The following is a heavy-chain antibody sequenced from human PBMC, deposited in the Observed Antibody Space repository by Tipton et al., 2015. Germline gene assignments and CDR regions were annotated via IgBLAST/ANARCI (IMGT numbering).Heavy chain of an antibody. J-gene: IGHJ4*02. V-gene: IGHV4-61*01. CDR2: ISFSDTT. D-gene: IGHD3-9*01. CDR1: GGSVSSGSYY. Sequence: TLSLTCTVSGGSVSSGSYYWSWIRQPPGKGLEWIGYISFSDTTHYNPSLKSRVTMSRDTSKNHFSLKLTSVTAADTAVYYCACQDYDSLTRDYQTVDYWGQGTLVTVYS. CDR3: ACQDYDSLTRDYQTVDY.